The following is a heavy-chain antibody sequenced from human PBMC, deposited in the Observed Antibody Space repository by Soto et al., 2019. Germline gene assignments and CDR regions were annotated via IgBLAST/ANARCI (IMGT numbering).Heavy chain of an antibody. Sequence: QIILKESGPPLVKPTQTLTLTCTFSGFSLSTSGVGVGWIRQPPGKALEWLALIYWDDDKRYSPSLKSRLTITKDTSKNQVVLTMTNMDPVDTATYYCAHRPSYCSGGSCYSGFDYWGQGTLVTVSS. J-gene: IGHJ4*02. V-gene: IGHV2-5*02. CDR2: IYWDDDK. D-gene: IGHD2-15*01. CDR1: GFSLSTSGVG. CDR3: AHRPSYCSGGSCYSGFDY.